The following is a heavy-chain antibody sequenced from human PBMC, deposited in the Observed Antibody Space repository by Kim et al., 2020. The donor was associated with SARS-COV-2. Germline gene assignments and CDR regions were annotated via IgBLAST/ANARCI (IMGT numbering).Heavy chain of an antibody. V-gene: IGHV3-33*01. CDR1: GFTFSNYG. CDR2: IWYDGSNK. D-gene: IGHD3-3*01. CDR3: ARRLGGVVIGYYLDV. Sequence: GGSLRLSCAASGFTFSNYGMHWVRQAPGKGLEWVAVIWYDGSNKYYGDSVKGRFTISRDNPKNTLYLQMNNLRAEDTAVYYCARRLGGVVIGYYLDVWGTGTAGTVSS. J-gene: IGHJ6*03.